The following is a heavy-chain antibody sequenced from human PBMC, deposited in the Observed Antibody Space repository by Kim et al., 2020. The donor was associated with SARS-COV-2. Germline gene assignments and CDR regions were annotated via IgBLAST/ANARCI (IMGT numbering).Heavy chain of an antibody. Sequence: ADSVRGQYTISRDNAKNPLFLQMNSLRGEDTAVYYCTGYPAHGEFWQAFAIWGQGTLVTVSS. V-gene: IGHV3-48*01. J-gene: IGHJ3*02. D-gene: IGHD3-10*01. CDR3: TGYPAHGEFWQAFAI.